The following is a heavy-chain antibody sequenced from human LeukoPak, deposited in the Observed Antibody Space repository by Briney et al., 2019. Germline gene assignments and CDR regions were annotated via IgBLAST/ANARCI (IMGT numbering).Heavy chain of an antibody. CDR1: GYSFTSHY. V-gene: IGHV1-46*01. J-gene: IGHJ6*03. CDR3: ARVEVVVGYYYYMDV. Sequence: ASVKVSCKASGYSFTSHYMHWVRQAPGQGLEWMGLINPSGSSTLYAQKFQGRVTMTRDMSTTTAYMELRSLRSDDTAVYYCARVEVVVGYYYYMDVWGKGTTVTVSS. D-gene: IGHD2-15*01. CDR2: INPSGSST.